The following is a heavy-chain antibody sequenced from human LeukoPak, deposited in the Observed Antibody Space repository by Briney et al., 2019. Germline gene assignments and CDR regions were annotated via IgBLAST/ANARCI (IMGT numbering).Heavy chain of an antibody. D-gene: IGHD2-2*02. J-gene: IGHJ3*02. CDR3: ARLGKYCSSTSCYTGHGAFDI. CDR1: GYSFTSYW. CDR2: IYPGDSDT. Sequence: GESLKISCKGSGYSFTSYWIGWVCQMPGKGLEWMGIIYPGDSDTRYSPSFQGQVTISADKSISTAYLQWSSLKASDTAMYYCARLGKYCSSTSCYTGHGAFDIWGQGTMVTVSS. V-gene: IGHV5-51*01.